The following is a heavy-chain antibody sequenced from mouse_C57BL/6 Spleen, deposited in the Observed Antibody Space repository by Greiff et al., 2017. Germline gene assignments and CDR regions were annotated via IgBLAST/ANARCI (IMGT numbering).Heavy chain of an antibody. CDR2: ISNLAYSI. J-gene: IGHJ3*01. D-gene: IGHD4-1*01. CDR3: ARELTGTFAY. CDR1: GFTFSDYG. Sequence: VMLVESGGGLVQPGGSLKLSCAASGFTFSDYGMAWVRQAPRKGPEWVAFISNLAYSIYYADTVTGRFTISRENAKNTLYLEMSSLRSEDTAMYYCARELTGTFAYWGQGTLVTVSA. V-gene: IGHV5-15*01.